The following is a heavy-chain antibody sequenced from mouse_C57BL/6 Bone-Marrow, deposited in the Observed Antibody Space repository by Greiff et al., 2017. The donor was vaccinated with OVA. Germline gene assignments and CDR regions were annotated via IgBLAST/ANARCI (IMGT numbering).Heavy chain of an antibody. CDR1: GYAFTNYL. D-gene: IGHD1-1*01. Sequence: QVQLQQSGAELVRPGTSVKVSCKASGYAFTNYLIEWVKQRPGQGLEWIGVINPGSGGTNYNEKFKGKATLTADKSSSTAYMQLSSLTSEDSAVYFCAREDYGSSYWFAYWGQGTLVTVSA. CDR3: AREDYGSSYWFAY. V-gene: IGHV1-54*01. CDR2: INPGSGGT. J-gene: IGHJ3*01.